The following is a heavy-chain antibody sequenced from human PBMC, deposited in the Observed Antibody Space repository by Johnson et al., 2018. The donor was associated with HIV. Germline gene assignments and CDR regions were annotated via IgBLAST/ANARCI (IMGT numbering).Heavy chain of an antibody. CDR3: ARDKGSWFDDAFDI. CDR2: ISYDGRNK. D-gene: IGHD6-13*01. V-gene: IGHV3-30*04. CDR1: GFTFSSYT. J-gene: IGHJ3*02. Sequence: QVQLVESGGGVVQPGRSLRLSCAASGFTFSSYTIHWVRQAPGKGLEWVAFISYDGRNKYYADSVKGRSTISRDNSKNTLYLQMNSLKVEYTAVYYCARDKGSWFDDAFDIWGQGTMVTVSS.